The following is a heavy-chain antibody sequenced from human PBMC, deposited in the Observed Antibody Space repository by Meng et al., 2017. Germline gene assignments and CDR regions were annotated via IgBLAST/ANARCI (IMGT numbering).Heavy chain of an antibody. V-gene: IGHV4-59*01. CDR2: IYYSGTT. Sequence: SETLSLTCTVSGDSISGFYWSWIRQPPGKGLERIGYIYYSGTTNYNPSLKSRVTISMDTSKNQFSLKLSSVTAADTAVYYCASFSRGYWGQGTLVTVSS. J-gene: IGHJ4*02. CDR1: GDSISGFY. D-gene: IGHD3-3*01. CDR3: ASFSRGY.